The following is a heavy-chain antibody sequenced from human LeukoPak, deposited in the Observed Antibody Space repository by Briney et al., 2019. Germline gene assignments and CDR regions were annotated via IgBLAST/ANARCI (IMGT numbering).Heavy chain of an antibody. Sequence: GASVKVSCKASGYTFSAYSIHWVRQAPGQGLEWVGWINPDSGDTNYAQKFQGWVTMTRDTSISTAYMEVRRLRSDDTAVYYCARGSGSYWWFDSWGQGTLVTVSS. V-gene: IGHV1-2*04. D-gene: IGHD1-26*01. CDR3: ARGSGSYWWFDS. CDR1: GYTFSAYS. CDR2: INPDSGDT. J-gene: IGHJ5*01.